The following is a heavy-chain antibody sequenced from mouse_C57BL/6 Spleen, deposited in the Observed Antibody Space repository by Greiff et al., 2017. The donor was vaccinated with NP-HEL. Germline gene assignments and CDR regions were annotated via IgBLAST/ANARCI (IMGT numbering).Heavy chain of an antibody. CDR3: ARETLRLRLFAY. Sequence: QVQLQQSGAELVKPGASVKISCKASGYAFSSYWMNWVKQRPGKGLEWIGQIYPGDGDTNYNGKFKGKATLTADKSSRTAYMQLSSLTSEDSAVYFCARETLRLRLFAYWGQGTLVTVSA. CDR1: GYAFSSYW. D-gene: IGHD3-2*02. CDR2: IYPGDGDT. J-gene: IGHJ3*01. V-gene: IGHV1-80*01.